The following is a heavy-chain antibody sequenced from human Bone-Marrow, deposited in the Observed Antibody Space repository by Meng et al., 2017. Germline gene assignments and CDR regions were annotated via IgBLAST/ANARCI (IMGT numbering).Heavy chain of an antibody. CDR1: GYTFTSYD. CDR3: ARAGLEPYYDILTGYYNRYYYYYGMDV. J-gene: IGHJ6*02. D-gene: IGHD3-9*01. Sequence: ASVKVSCKASGYTFTSYDINWVRQATGQGLEWMGWMNPNSGNTGYAQKFQGRVTSTRNTSISTAYMELSSLRSEDTAVYYCARAGLEPYYDILTGYYNRYYYYYGMDVWAQGTTATFPS. V-gene: IGHV1-8*03. CDR2: MNPNSGNT.